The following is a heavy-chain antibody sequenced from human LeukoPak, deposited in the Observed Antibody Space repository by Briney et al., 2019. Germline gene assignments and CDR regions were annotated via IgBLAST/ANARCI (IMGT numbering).Heavy chain of an antibody. CDR2: ISGSVGSK. Sequence: GGSLGLSCAASGFTFSNYTMSWVRQAPGRGLEWVSVISGSVGSKHYVDPVKGRFTISRDNSKNALYLQMYGLRAEDTAIYYCAKAITIFGVARSGGMDVWGQGTTVTVSS. J-gene: IGHJ6*02. CDR3: AKAITIFGVARSGGMDV. CDR1: GFTFSNYT. V-gene: IGHV3-23*01. D-gene: IGHD3-3*01.